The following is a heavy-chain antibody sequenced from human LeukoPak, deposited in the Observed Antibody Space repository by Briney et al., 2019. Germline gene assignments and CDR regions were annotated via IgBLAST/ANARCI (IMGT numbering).Heavy chain of an antibody. D-gene: IGHD3-3*01. CDR3: ARDRIITISGVVKVYALLAY. CDR2: IKQDGSEK. CDR1: GFTFSSYW. J-gene: IGHJ4*02. Sequence: GGSLRLSCAASGFTFSSYWMSWVRQAPGKGLEWVANIKQDGSEKYYVYSVKGRFTISRDNAKNSLYLQMNSLRAEDTAVYYCARDRIITISGVVKVYALLAYWGQGTLVTVSS. V-gene: IGHV3-7*01.